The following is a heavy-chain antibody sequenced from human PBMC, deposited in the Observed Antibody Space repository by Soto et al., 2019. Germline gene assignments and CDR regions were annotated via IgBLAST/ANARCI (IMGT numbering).Heavy chain of an antibody. V-gene: IGHV1-8*02. Sequence: ASVKVSCRASGYTSTDYAITWVPRATGEGLEWMGWMNPNSGNTGYAQRFQGRVTMTRNTSISTAYMELSSLRSEDTAVYYCARSHRENLIVVVPAAIRGHYCYCYMDVWGKGTTVTV. D-gene: IGHD2-2*01. J-gene: IGHJ6*03. CDR3: ARSHRENLIVVVPAAIRGHYCYCYMDV. CDR1: GYTSTDYA. CDR2: MNPNSGNT.